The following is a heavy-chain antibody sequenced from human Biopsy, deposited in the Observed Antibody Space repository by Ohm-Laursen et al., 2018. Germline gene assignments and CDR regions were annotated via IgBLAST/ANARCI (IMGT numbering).Heavy chain of an antibody. CDR1: EGTFSNYG. D-gene: IGHD3-9*01. CDR2: NIPILGTG. V-gene: IGHV1-69*06. Sequence: SVKVSCKVPEGTFSNYGVNWVRQAPGQGLEWLGGNIPILGTGNYAQKFQDRVMVAADTSTSTATMELRSLRSDDTAVYYCATKLTGYFHHWGQGTLVIVSS. CDR3: ATKLTGYFHH. J-gene: IGHJ1*01.